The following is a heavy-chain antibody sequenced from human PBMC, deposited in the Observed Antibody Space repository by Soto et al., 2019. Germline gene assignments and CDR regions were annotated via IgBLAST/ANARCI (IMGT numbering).Heavy chain of an antibody. D-gene: IGHD2-2*01. CDR2: LYSGGST. J-gene: IGHJ4*02. CDR1: GFVVSSYY. CDR3: AREDASISYDYFDC. V-gene: IGHV3-53*01. Sequence: LRLSCAASGFVVSSYYMNWVRQAPGKGLEWVSVLYSGGSTFYADSVKGRFTISRDNSKNTLHLQMDSLRADDTAIYYCAREDASISYDYFDCWGQGTLVTVSS.